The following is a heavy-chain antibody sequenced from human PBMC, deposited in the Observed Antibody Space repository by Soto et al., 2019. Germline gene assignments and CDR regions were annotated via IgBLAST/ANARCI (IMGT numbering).Heavy chain of an antibody. V-gene: IGHV3-23*01. CDR1: GFTFSSYA. D-gene: IGHD1-1*01. J-gene: IGHJ4*02. Sequence: GGSLRLSCAASGFTFSSYAMTWARQAPGKGLEWVSAISGSGGSTYYADSVKGRFTISRDNSKNTLYLTMNSLRAEDTAVSYCEKDPLPYNGNQYYFDYWGQGTLVTVSS. CDR3: EKDPLPYNGNQYYFDY. CDR2: ISGSGGST.